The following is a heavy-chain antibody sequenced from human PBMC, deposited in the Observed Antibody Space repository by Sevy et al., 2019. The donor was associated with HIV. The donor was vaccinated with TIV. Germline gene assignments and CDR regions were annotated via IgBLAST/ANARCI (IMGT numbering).Heavy chain of an antibody. V-gene: IGHV3-23*01. CDR2: ISGSGGST. Sequence: GGSLRLSCAASGFTFSSYAMSWVRQAPGKGLEWVSAISGSGGSTYYADSVKGRFTISRDNSKNTLYLQMNSLRAEDTAVYYCAKNPYYYDSSGYYSYYFDYWGQGTLFTVSS. D-gene: IGHD3-22*01. CDR1: GFTFSSYA. CDR3: AKNPYYYDSSGYYSYYFDY. J-gene: IGHJ4*02.